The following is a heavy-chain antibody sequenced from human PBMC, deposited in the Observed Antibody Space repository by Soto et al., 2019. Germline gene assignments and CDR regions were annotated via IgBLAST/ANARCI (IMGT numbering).Heavy chain of an antibody. J-gene: IGHJ4*02. CDR1: GFTFSSYS. CDR3: ARDALYGDYGDY. V-gene: IGHV3-21*01. D-gene: IGHD4-17*01. Sequence: EVQLVESGGGLVKPGGSLRLSCAASGFTFSSYSMNWVRQAPGKGLEWVSSISSSSSYIYYADSVKGRFTISRDNAKNSLYLQMNSLRAEDTAVYYCARDALYGDYGDYWGQGTLVTVSS. CDR2: ISSSSSYI.